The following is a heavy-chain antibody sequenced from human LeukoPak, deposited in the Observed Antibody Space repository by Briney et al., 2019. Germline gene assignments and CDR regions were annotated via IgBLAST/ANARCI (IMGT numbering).Heavy chain of an antibody. CDR2: IRAYNGNT. CDR3: ARVVGSCSSLFSY. V-gene: IGHV1-18*01. D-gene: IGHD6-6*01. J-gene: IGHJ4*02. CDR1: GYAFTSYG. Sequence: GPSVKVSCTASGYAFTSYGISWVRQAPGQGLEWMGCIRAYNGNTNYAQKLQRRVTMTTDTSTSTAYMELRSLRSDDTAVYYCARVVGSCSSLFSYWGQGTLVTVSS.